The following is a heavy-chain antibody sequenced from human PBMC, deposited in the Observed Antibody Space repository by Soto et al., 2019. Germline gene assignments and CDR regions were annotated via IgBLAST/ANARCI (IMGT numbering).Heavy chain of an antibody. CDR1: GFTFSSYA. J-gene: IGHJ6*02. CDR2: ISGSGGST. Sequence: GGSLILSCAASGFTFSSYAMSWVRQAPGKGLEWVSAISGSGGSTYYADSVKGRFTISRDNSKNTLYLQMNSLRAEDTAVYYCAKDQGSLGYYYGMDVWGQGTTVTVSS. V-gene: IGHV3-23*01. CDR3: AKDQGSLGYYYGMDV.